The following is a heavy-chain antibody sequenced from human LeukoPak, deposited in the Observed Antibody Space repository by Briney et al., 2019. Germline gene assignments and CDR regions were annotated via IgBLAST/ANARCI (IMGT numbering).Heavy chain of an antibody. CDR1: GGSISSYY. Sequence: SETLSLTCTASGGSISSYYWSWIRQPPGKGLEWIGYIYYSGSTNYNPSLKSRVTISVDTSKNQFSLKLSSVTAADTAVYYCARGIAAAGTCFDYWGQGTLVTVSS. D-gene: IGHD6-13*01. V-gene: IGHV4-59*01. J-gene: IGHJ4*02. CDR2: IYYSGST. CDR3: ARGIAAAGTCFDY.